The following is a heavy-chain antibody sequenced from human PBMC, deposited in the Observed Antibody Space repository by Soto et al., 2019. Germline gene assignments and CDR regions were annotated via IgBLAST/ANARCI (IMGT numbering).Heavy chain of an antibody. D-gene: IGHD3-10*01. Sequence: QVHLVESGGGVVQPARSLRLSCAAPGFTFRNYVMHWVRQAPGKGLEWVAVLWYDGSSENYADSVKGRFTISRDNSKSTLSLQMNGLRAEDTAVYYCARGYGSGNYPPDYWGQGTLVTVSS. CDR3: ARGYGSGNYPPDY. V-gene: IGHV3-33*01. CDR1: GFTFRNYV. CDR2: LWYDGSSE. J-gene: IGHJ4*02.